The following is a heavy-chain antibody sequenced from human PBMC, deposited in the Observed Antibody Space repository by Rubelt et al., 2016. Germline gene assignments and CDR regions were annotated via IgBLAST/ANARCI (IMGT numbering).Heavy chain of an antibody. CDR2: TYYRSKWYN. V-gene: IGHV6-1*01. Sequence: QVQLQQSGPGLVKPSQTLSLTCAISGDSVSSNSAAWIWVRQSPGRGLEWLGRTYYRSKWYNDYAPSLKSRITIKPDTSKNQFSLQLNSVTPEDTAVDFCAKTGQWLIDYWGQGTLGTVSS. D-gene: IGHD6-19*01. CDR1: GDSVSSNSAA. J-gene: IGHJ4*02. CDR3: AKTGQWLIDY.